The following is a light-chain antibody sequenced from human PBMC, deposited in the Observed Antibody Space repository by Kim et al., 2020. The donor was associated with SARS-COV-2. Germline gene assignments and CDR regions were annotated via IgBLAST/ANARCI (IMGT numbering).Light chain of an antibody. Sequence: LGQTVRITGQGDSLRSYYASWYQQKPVQAAVLVIYGKNNRPSGIPDRFSGSSSGNTASLSITGAQAEDEADYYCNSRDSSGNHPWVFGGGTQLTVL. CDR1: SLRSYY. J-gene: IGLJ3*02. CDR2: GKN. V-gene: IGLV3-19*01. CDR3: NSRDSSGNHPWV.